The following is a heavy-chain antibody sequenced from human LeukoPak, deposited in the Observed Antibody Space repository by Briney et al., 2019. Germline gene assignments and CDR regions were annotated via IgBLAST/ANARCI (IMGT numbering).Heavy chain of an antibody. CDR2: ISSSSSYI. CDR3: ASFMVRGKSY. D-gene: IGHD3-10*01. V-gene: IGHV3-21*01. Sequence: GGSLRLSCAASGFTFSSYSMNWVRQAPGKGLEWVSSISSSSSYIYYADSVKGRFTISRDNAKNSLYLQMNSLRAEDTAVYYCASFMVRGKSYWGQGTLVTVSS. J-gene: IGHJ4*02. CDR1: GFTFSSYS.